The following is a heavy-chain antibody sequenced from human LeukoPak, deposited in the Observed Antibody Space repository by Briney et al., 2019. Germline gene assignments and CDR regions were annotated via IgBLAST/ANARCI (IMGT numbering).Heavy chain of an antibody. CDR1: GYTFTSYA. D-gene: IGHD3-10*01. V-gene: IGHV1-3*01. Sequence: GASVTVSFKASGYTFTSYAMHWVRQAPGQRHEWMGWINAGNGNTKYSQKFQGRVTITRDTSASTAYMELSSLRSEDTAVYYCARDHPQYYYGSGSYGAYNCFDPWGQGTLVTVSS. CDR2: INAGNGNT. CDR3: ARDHPQYYYGSGSYGAYNCFDP. J-gene: IGHJ5*02.